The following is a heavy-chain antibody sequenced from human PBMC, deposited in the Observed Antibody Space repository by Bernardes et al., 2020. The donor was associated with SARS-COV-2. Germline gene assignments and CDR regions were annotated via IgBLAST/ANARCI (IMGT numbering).Heavy chain of an antibody. CDR3: ARDPYSGRDGDFDS. J-gene: IGHJ4*02. V-gene: IGHV3-7*04. CDR2: IKKDGSEK. CDR1: GFTFDNYW. D-gene: IGHD6-19*01. Sequence: GGSLRLSCAASGFTFDNYWMSWVRQAPGKGLEWVAIIKKDGSEKYYVDSVRGRFTISRDNDRNSLFLHMNSLRAEDTAVYYCARDPYSGRDGDFDSWGQGTLVTVSS.